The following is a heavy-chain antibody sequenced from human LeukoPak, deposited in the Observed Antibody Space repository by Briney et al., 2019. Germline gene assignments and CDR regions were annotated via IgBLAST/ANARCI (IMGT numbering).Heavy chain of an antibody. CDR1: VGTFSSYT. CDR2: IIPILGIA. D-gene: IGHD5-18*01. J-gene: IGHJ3*02. V-gene: IGHV1-69*04. Sequence: SVNVSCKASVGTFSSYTISWVRQAPGQGLEWMGRIIPILGIAKYAQNFQGRVTIPGEKSTSTAYMQLNSLRSEDNALYDCARDWGVGVYSYGNAFDIWGQGTMVTVSS. CDR3: ARDWGVGVYSYGNAFDI.